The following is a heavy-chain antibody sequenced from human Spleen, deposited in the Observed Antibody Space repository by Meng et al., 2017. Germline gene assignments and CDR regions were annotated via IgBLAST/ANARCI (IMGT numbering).Heavy chain of an antibody. Sequence: GESLKISCAASGFTFSSYSMNWVRQAPGKGLEWVSSISSSSSYIYYADSVKGRFTISRDNAKNSLYLQMNSPRAEDTAVYYCARVSGHGVIPDAFDIWGQGTMVTVSS. V-gene: IGHV3-21*01. CDR3: ARVSGHGVIPDAFDI. J-gene: IGHJ3*02. CDR1: GFTFSSYS. CDR2: ISSSSSYI. D-gene: IGHD2-21*01.